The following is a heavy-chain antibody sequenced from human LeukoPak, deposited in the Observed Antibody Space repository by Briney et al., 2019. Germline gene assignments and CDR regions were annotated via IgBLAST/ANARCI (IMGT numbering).Heavy chain of an antibody. CDR1: GGPLTNGDCY. D-gene: IGHD5-12*01. CDR3: ARTATYTVASID. Sequence: SETLSLTCTVSGGPLTNGDCYWSWIRQPPGKGLEWIGYIYHSGSTSFNPSLGSRLTISVDTSRNQFSLRLTSVTAADTALYYCARTATYTVASIDWGQGTLVTVSS. CDR2: IYHSGST. V-gene: IGHV4-30-4*01. J-gene: IGHJ4*02.